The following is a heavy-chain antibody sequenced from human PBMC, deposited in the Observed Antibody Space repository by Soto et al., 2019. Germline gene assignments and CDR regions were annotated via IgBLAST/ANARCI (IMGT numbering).Heavy chain of an antibody. CDR1: GFTFRNYA. D-gene: IGHD2-8*01. CDR3: AKDREQWGAFDI. J-gene: IGHJ3*02. Sequence: QPGGSLRLSCGASGFTFRNYAVTWVRQAPGKGLEWVSTISGSSDSTYYADSVKGRFTISRDNSKNTLYLRMNSLRVEDTAVYYCAKDREQWGAFDIWGQGTMVTVSS. CDR2: ISGSSDST. V-gene: IGHV3-23*01.